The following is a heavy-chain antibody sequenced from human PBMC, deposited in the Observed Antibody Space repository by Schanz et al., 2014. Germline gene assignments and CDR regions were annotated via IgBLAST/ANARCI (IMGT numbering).Heavy chain of an antibody. V-gene: IGHV1-69*02. CDR1: RSTFSSYT. CDR2: FIPILDVG. Sequence: QVQLVQSEAEVKKPGSSVKVSCKASRSTFSSYTISWVRQARGQGLEWVGRFIPILDVGNYAQQFQGRVTFTADKATSTAYMELSSLRYEDTALYYCARGTMPGTFDIWGQGTMVTVSS. CDR3: ARGTMPGTFDI. J-gene: IGHJ3*02. D-gene: IGHD2-2*01.